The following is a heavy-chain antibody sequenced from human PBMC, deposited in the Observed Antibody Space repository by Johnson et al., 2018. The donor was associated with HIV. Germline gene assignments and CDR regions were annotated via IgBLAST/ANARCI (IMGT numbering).Heavy chain of an antibody. J-gene: IGHJ3*02. CDR2: ISYAVHSK. Sequence: QVQLVESGGGLVQPGGSLRLSCAASGFTFSDHYMDWVRQAPGKGLAWVAVISYAVHSKYYADSVKGPFTISRDNSNNTLYLQMSSLRVEDTAVYVCARGRISMTVVDLRGGGFDIWGQGTKVTVSS. CDR3: ARGRISMTVVDLRGGGFDI. V-gene: IGHV3-30*03. CDR1: GFTFSDHY. D-gene: IGHD3-22*01.